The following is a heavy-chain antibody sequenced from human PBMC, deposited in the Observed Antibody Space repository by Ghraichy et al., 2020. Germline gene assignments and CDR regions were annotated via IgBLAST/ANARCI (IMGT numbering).Heavy chain of an antibody. CDR3: ARDTLVVRGADYYGMDV. V-gene: IGHV4-59*12. Sequence: SETLSLTCTVSGGSISSYYWSWIRQPPGKGLEWIGYIYYSGSTNYNPSLKSRVTISVDTSKNQFSLKLSSVTAADTAVYYCARDTLVVRGADYYGMDVWGQGTTVTVSS. CDR2: IYYSGST. J-gene: IGHJ6*02. CDR1: GGSISSYY. D-gene: IGHD3-10*01.